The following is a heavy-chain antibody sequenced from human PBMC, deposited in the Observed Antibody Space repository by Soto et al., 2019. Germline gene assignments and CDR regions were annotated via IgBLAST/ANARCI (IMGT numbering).Heavy chain of an antibody. V-gene: IGHV3-21*02. CDR1: GFSFSTYS. Sequence: EVQLVESGGDLVKPGGSLRLSCAASGFSFSTYSMNWVRQAPGKGLEWVSSISRSSSYIYYADSVKGRFTISRDNAKNSLYLQMNSLRAEDTAVYYCARDPSTINKLIGVWFDPWGQGTLVTVSS. J-gene: IGHJ5*02. D-gene: IGHD4-4*01. CDR2: ISRSSSYI. CDR3: ARDPSTINKLIGVWFDP.